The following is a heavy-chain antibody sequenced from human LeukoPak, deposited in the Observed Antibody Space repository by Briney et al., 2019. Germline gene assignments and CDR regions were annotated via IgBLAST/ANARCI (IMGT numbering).Heavy chain of an antibody. Sequence: ASVKVSCKASGYTFANSGITWVRQAPGQGLEWMGWINSYNGKTNYAREPQGRVTMTTDTSSSTAYMELRSLRSEDTAVYYCARDLYGGTSATFDYWGQGTLVTVSS. CDR2: INSYNGKT. J-gene: IGHJ4*02. D-gene: IGHD4-23*01. CDR3: ARDLYGGTSATFDY. V-gene: IGHV1-18*01. CDR1: GYTFANSG.